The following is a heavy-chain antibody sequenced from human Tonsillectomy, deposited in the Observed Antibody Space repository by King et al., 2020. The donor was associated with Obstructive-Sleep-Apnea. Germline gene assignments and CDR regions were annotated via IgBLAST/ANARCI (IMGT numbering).Heavy chain of an antibody. J-gene: IGHJ4*02. Sequence: QLQESGPGLVKPSETLSLTCTVSGGSISSYFWSWIRQPPGKGLEWIGYISYSGSTNYNPSLKSRVTISGDTSKNQFSLKLNSVTAADTAEYYCARRTGNYYPFDYWGQGTLVTVSS. CDR1: GGSISSYF. V-gene: IGHV4-59*08. D-gene: IGHD3-22*01. CDR2: ISYSGST. CDR3: ARRTGNYYPFDY.